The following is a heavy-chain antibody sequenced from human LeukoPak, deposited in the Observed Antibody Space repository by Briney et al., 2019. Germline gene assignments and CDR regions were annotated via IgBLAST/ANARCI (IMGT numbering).Heavy chain of an antibody. Sequence: ASVKVSCKASGYTFTSYAMNWVRQAPGQGLEWMGWIDTNTGNPTYAQGFTGRFVFSLDTSVSTAYLRISSLKAEDTAVYYCARVPPVSHYYYYYMDVWGKGTTVTVSS. CDR2: IDTNTGNP. CDR1: GYTFTSYA. CDR3: ARVPPVSHYYYYYMDV. V-gene: IGHV7-4-1*02. J-gene: IGHJ6*03. D-gene: IGHD4-23*01.